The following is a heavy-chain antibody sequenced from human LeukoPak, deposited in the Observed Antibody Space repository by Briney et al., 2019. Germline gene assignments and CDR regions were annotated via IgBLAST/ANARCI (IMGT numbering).Heavy chain of an antibody. V-gene: IGHV3-21*06. CDR1: GFTFSSYS. Sequence: GGSLRLSCAASGFTFSSYSMNWVRQAPGKGLEWVSSISSSSSYIYYADSVKGRFTISRDNSKNMVFLQMGSLRAEDMAVYYCARARRDCSGGTCFSYYFDNWGQGTLVTVSP. CDR3: ARARRDCSGGTCFSYYFDN. D-gene: IGHD2-15*01. J-gene: IGHJ4*02. CDR2: ISSSSSYI.